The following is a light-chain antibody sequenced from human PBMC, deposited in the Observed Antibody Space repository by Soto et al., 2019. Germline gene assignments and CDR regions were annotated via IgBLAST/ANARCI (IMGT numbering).Light chain of an antibody. CDR3: QQYGSTPRT. Sequence: EIVLTPSPGTLSLSPGERATLSCRARQSVSSSYLAWYQQNPGQAPRLLIYGASSRATGIPDRFSGSGSGTDSTLTNSRLEPEDVAVYYCQQYGSTPRTFGQGTKGEIK. J-gene: IGKJ1*01. CDR2: GAS. V-gene: IGKV3-20*01. CDR1: QSVSSSY.